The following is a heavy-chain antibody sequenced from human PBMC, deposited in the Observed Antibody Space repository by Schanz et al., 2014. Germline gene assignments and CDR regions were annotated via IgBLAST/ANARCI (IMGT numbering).Heavy chain of an antibody. V-gene: IGHV3-23*01. CDR1: GFTFTTYA. Sequence: DVQLLESGGGLVQPGESLRLSCAASGFTFTTYAMTWVRQAPGKGLEWVSNISPTGSSTYYADSVKGRFTISRDNTKNTLYLQMNSLRAEDTAIYFCAKEAAYYDSVSFPDHWGQGTLVTVSS. CDR3: AKEAAYYDSVSFPDH. J-gene: IGHJ4*02. CDR2: ISPTGSST. D-gene: IGHD3-22*01.